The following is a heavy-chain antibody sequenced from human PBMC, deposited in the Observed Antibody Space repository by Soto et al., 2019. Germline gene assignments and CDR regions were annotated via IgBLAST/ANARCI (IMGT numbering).Heavy chain of an antibody. V-gene: IGHV1-69*13. J-gene: IGHJ4*02. CDR1: GGTFSSYA. CDR2: IIPIFGTA. CDR3: ARAAPVVVAATPFVDYFDY. Sequence: SVKVSCKASGGTFSSYAISWVRQAPGQGLEWMGGIIPIFGTANYAQKFQGRVTITADESTSTAYMELSSRRSEDTAVYYCARAAPVVVAATPFVDYFDYWGQGTLVTVSS. D-gene: IGHD2-15*01.